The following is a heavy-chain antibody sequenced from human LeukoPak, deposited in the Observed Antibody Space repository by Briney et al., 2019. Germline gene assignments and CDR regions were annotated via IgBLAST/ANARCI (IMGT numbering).Heavy chain of an antibody. CDR2: IYYTGT. D-gene: IGHD6-25*01. V-gene: IGHV4-59*08. Sequence: KPSETLSLTCTVSGGSVSDYYWSWIRQSPGKGLEWIGYIYYTGTSYNPSLKSRVTISADTSKNQFSLNLSSVTAADTAVYYCARAPSGRGDYWGQGTLVTVSS. CDR1: GGSVSDYY. J-gene: IGHJ4*02. CDR3: ARAPSGRGDY.